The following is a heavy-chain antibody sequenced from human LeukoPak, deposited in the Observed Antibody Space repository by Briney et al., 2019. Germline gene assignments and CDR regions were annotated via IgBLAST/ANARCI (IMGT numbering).Heavy chain of an antibody. J-gene: IGHJ4*02. V-gene: IGHV3-30*02. CDR2: MRHDGSNK. CDR3: AKGYSYGQSFDY. D-gene: IGHD5-18*01. CDR1: GFTFSSYA. Sequence: GGSLRLSCAASGFTFSSYAMSWVRQAPGKGLEWVAFMRHDGSNKDYPDSVRGRFTISRDNSKNTLCLLMNSLRAEDTAVYYCAKGYSYGQSFDYWGQGTLVTVSS.